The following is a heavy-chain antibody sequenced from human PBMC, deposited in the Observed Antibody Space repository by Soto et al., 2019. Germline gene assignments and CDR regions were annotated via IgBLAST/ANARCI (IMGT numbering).Heavy chain of an antibody. D-gene: IGHD1-7*01. CDR1: GGSIGRGDYY. V-gene: IGHV4-30-4*01. CDR3: ARVNWNYQAPYYFDY. Sequence: SETLSLTCTVSGGSIGRGDYYWSWIRQPPGKGLEWIGYIYYSGSTYYNPSLKSRVTISVDTSKNQFSLKLSSVTAADTAVYYCARVNWNYQAPYYFDYWGQGTLVSVSS. CDR2: IYYSGST. J-gene: IGHJ4*02.